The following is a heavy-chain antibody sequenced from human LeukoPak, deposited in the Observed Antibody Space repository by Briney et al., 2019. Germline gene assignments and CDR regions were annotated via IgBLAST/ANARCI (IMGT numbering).Heavy chain of an antibody. V-gene: IGHV3-30*02. D-gene: IGHD3-10*01. CDR1: GFTFSSYG. CDR3: AKDLYYGSGSWTYLDY. CDR2: IRYDGSNK. J-gene: IGHJ4*02. Sequence: GGSLRLSCAASGFTFSSYGMHWVRQAPGKGLEWVAFIRYDGSNKYYADSVKGRFTISRDNSKNTLYLQMNSLRAEDTAVYYCAKDLYYGSGSWTYLDYWGQGTLVTVSS.